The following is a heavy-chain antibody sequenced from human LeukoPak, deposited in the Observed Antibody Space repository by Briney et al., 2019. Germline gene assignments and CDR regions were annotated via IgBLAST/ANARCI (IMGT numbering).Heavy chain of an antibody. J-gene: IGHJ4*02. CDR3: ARGVYYYDSSGYYILGY. Sequence: PGGSLRLSCAASGFTFDDYGMSWVRQVPGKGLEWVSGINWNGGSTGYADSVKGRFTISRDNAKNSLYLQMNSLRAEDTALYYCARGVYYYDSSGYYILGYWGQGTLVTVSP. D-gene: IGHD3-22*01. CDR1: GFTFDDYG. V-gene: IGHV3-20*04. CDR2: INWNGGST.